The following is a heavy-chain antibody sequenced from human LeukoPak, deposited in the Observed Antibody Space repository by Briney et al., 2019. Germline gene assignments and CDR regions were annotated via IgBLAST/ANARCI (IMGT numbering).Heavy chain of an antibody. D-gene: IGHD3-3*01. CDR1: GYSISSGYY. J-gene: IGHJ3*02. V-gene: IGHV4-38-2*01. CDR2: IYHSGST. CDR3: ARPKSTYYTDAFDI. Sequence: KTSETLSLTCAVSGYSISSGYYWGWIRQPRGKGLEWIGSIYHSGSTYYNPSLKSRVTISVDTSKNQFSLKLSSVTAADTAVYYCARPKSTYYTDAFDIWGQGTMVTVSS.